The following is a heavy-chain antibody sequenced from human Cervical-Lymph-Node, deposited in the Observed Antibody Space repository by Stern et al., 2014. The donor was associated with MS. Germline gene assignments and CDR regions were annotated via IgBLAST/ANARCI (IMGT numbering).Heavy chain of an antibody. V-gene: IGHV1-18*04. CDR3: ARDFPPIDY. CDR1: GYTLTSYG. Sequence: QVQLVQSGAEVKKPGASVKVSCKASGYTLTSYGISWVRQAPGQGLEWMGRINAYNGNTNYAQKVQDRVTMTIDTSTRTAYMELRSLRSDDTAVYYCARDFPPIDYWGQGTLVTVSS. CDR2: INAYNGNT. J-gene: IGHJ4*02.